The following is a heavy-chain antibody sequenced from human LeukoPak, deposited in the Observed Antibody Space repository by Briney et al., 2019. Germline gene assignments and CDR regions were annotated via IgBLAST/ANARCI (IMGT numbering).Heavy chain of an antibody. Sequence: ASVKVSCKASGYTFTSYGISWVRQAPGQGLEWMGWISAYNGNTNYAQKLQGRVTMTTDTSTSTAYMELRSLRSDDTAVYYCARVGGYCSGGSCYWSYYYDSSGYYFDYWGQGTLVTVSS. CDR2: ISAYNGNT. V-gene: IGHV1-18*01. CDR3: ARVGGYCSGGSCYWSYYYDSSGYYFDY. CDR1: GYTFTSYG. J-gene: IGHJ4*02. D-gene: IGHD2-15*01.